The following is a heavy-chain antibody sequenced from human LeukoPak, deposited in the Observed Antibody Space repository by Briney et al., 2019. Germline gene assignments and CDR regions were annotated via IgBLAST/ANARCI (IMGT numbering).Heavy chain of an antibody. V-gene: IGHV3-23*01. J-gene: IGHJ4*02. Sequence: PGGSLRLSCAASGFIFSSSALTWLRQAPGKGLEWVSAVCVSGGTPYSADSVKGRFTISRDNSKNPLYLQMNSLGAEDRAVYYFAKDSAVVPGACHYYDYWGQGTLVTVSS. CDR2: VCVSGGTP. D-gene: IGHD2-2*01. CDR3: AKDSAVVPGACHYYDY. CDR1: GFIFSSSA.